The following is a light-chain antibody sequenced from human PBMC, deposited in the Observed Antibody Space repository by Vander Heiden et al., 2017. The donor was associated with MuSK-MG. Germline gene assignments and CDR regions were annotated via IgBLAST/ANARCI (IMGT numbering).Light chain of an antibody. J-gene: IGKJ3*01. CDR1: QSLFHSDNSKDF. V-gene: IGKV4-1*01. CDR3: QRKLSAPLT. CDR2: WAS. Sequence: DIVMTQSPDSLSVSLGGRATINCKASQSLFHSDNSKDFLAWYHQKPGQPPKLLMSWASTRVSRVPDRFSGSGSGTDFTLTISSLQAEDMAVYYCQRKLSAPLTFGHGTRVDIK.